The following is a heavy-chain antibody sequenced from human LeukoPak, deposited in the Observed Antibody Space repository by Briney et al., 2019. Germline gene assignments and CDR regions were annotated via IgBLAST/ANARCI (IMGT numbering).Heavy chain of an antibody. D-gene: IGHD3-3*01. CDR1: GGPISSGSYY. V-gene: IGHV4-61*02. CDR2: IYTSGST. J-gene: IGHJ4*02. Sequence: SETLSLTCTVSGGPISSGSYYWSWIRQPAGKGLEWIGRIYTSGSTNYNPSLKSRVTISVDTSKNQFSLKLSSVTAADTAVDYCARGPNDFWSGYYTPYFDYWGQGTLVTVSS. CDR3: ARGPNDFWSGYYTPYFDY.